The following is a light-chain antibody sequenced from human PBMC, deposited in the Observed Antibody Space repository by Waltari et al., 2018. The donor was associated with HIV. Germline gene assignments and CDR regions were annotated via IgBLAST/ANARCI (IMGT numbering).Light chain of an antibody. CDR2: RSD. J-gene: IGLJ3*02. CDR3: GSWDDSLSHWV. V-gene: IGLV1-47*01. CDR1: NSNIGNNF. Sequence: QSVLTQPPSASRPPGQRVLMSCSGSNSNIGNNFVSWFQQVPGRAPQLVIYRSDPLPSGVPDRFSAAKSGSSASLAITGLQSDDEAVYYCGSWDDSLSHWVFGGGTRLTV.